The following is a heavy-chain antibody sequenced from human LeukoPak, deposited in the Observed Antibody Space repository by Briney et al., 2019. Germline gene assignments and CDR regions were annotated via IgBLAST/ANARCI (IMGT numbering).Heavy chain of an antibody. J-gene: IGHJ5*02. D-gene: IGHD2-2*01. CDR2: INTNTGNP. Sequence: ASVKVSCKASGYTFTSYAMNWVRQAPGQGLKWMGWINTNTGNPTYAQGFTGRFVFSLDTSVSTAYLQISSLKAEDTAVYYCARDPASGYCSSTSCHGVWFDPWGQGTLVTVSS. CDR3: ARDPASGYCSSTSCHGVWFDP. V-gene: IGHV7-4-1*02. CDR1: GYTFTSYA.